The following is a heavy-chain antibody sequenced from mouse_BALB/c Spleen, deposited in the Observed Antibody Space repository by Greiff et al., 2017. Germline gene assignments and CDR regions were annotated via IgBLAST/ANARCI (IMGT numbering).Heavy chain of an antibody. J-gene: IGHJ4*01. CDR2: IYPGSGST. V-gene: IGHV1S22*01. Sequence: LQQPGSELVRPGASVKLSCKASGYTFTSYWMHWVKQRHGQGLEWIGNIYPGSGSTNYDEKFKSKGTLTVDTSSSTAYMHLSSLTSEDSAVYYCTRWGYYGSSYAMDYWGQGTSVTVSS. CDR3: TRWGYYGSSYAMDY. D-gene: IGHD1-1*01. CDR1: GYTFTSYW.